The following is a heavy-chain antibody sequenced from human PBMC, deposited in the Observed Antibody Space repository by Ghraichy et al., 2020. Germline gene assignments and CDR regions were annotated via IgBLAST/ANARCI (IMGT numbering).Heavy chain of an antibody. J-gene: IGHJ4*02. CDR3: ARQHEGRYYDILTGYYLLPLVFDY. CDR2: IYYSGST. Sequence: SETLSLTCTVSGGSISSSSYYWGWIRQPPGKGLEWIGSIYYSGSTYYNPSLKSRVTISVDTSKNQFSLKLSSVTAADTAVYYCARQHEGRYYDILTGYYLLPLVFDYWGQGTLVTVSS. V-gene: IGHV4-39*01. D-gene: IGHD3-9*01. CDR1: GGSISSSSYY.